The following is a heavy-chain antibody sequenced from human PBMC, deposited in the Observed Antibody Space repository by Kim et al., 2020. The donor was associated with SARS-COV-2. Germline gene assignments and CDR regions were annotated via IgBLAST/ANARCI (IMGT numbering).Heavy chain of an antibody. J-gene: IGHJ4*02. CDR2: IRDKANSFPT. V-gene: IGHV3-72*01. CDR1: GFIFSDHY. Sequence: GGSLRLSCAASGFIFSDHYMDWVRQAPGTGLEWVGRIRDKANSFPTEYAASVKGRFTISRDDSKNSLYLQMSALKTEDSAVYYCTRDWDGAGTDWGQGTLVTVSS. CDR3: TRDWDGAGTD. D-gene: IGHD6-19*01.